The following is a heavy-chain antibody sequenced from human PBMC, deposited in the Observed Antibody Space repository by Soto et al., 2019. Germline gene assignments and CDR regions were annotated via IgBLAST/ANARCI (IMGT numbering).Heavy chain of an antibody. J-gene: IGHJ4*02. CDR1: GYTFTSYY. D-gene: IGHD1-26*01. CDR2: INPSGGST. CDR3: ARTTSAHFCWELESCGLFDY. V-gene: IGHV1-46*01. Sequence: QVQLVQSGAEVKKPGASVKVSCKASGYTFTSYYMHWVRQAPGQGLEWMGIINPSGGSTSYAQKFQGRVTMTRDTSTSTVYMELSSLRSEDTAVYYCARTTSAHFCWELESCGLFDYWGQGTLVTVSS.